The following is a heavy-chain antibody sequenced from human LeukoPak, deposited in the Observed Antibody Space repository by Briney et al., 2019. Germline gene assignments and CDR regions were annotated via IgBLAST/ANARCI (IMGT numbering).Heavy chain of an antibody. J-gene: IGHJ4*02. D-gene: IGHD6-13*01. CDR3: ARDSGASSWHYFDY. CDR2: IYYSGST. V-gene: IGHV4-38-2*02. Sequence: SETLSLTCTVSGYSISSGYYWGWIRQPPGKGLEWIGSIYYSGSTYYNPSLKSRVTISVDTSKNQFSLKLSSVTAADTAVYYCARDSGASSWHYFDYWGQGTLVTVSS. CDR1: GYSISSGYY.